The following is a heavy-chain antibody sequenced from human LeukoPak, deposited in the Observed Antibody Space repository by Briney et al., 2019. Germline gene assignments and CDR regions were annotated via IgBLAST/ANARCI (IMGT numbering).Heavy chain of an antibody. J-gene: IGHJ4*02. CDR2: MSYDGSTK. D-gene: IGHD3-3*01. CDR3: AKDSRDDFWSGYYDY. Sequence: GGSLRLSCAASGFTFSNHGMHWVRQAPGKGLEWVAVMSYDGSTKYYADSVKGRFTISRDNSKNTLYLQMNSLRVEDTAVYYCAKDSRDDFWSGYYDYWGQGTLVTVSS. V-gene: IGHV3-30*18. CDR1: GFTFSNHG.